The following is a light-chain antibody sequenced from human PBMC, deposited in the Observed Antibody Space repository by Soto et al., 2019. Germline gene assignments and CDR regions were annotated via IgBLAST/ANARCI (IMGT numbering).Light chain of an antibody. CDR1: SSDVGDYNY. CDR3: SSYTSSSTLVV. Sequence: QSALTQPPSASGSPGQSVTISCTGTSSDVGDYNYVSWFQQHPGKAPKLIISEVSKRPSGVPDRFSGSKSGNTASLTVSGLQAEDEADYYCSSYTSSSTLVVFGGGTKLTVL. CDR2: EVS. J-gene: IGLJ2*01. V-gene: IGLV2-8*01.